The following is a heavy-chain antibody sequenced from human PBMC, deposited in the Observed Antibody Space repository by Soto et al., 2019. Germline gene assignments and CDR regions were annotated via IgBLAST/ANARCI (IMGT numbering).Heavy chain of an antibody. D-gene: IGHD1-1*01. J-gene: IGHJ4*02. CDR1: GYTFTCYG. CDR3: ARGRYGDY. CDR2: ISAHNGNT. Sequence: QVHLVQSGAEVKKPGASVKVSCKGSGYTFTCYGITWVRQAPGQGLEWMGWISAHNGNTDYAQKLQGRVTVTRDTSTSSAYMELRSLRSDDTAVYYCARGRYGDYWGQGALVTVSS. V-gene: IGHV1-18*01.